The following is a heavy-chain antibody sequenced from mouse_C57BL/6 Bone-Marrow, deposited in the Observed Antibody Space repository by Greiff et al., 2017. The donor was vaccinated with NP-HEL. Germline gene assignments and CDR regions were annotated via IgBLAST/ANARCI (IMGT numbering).Heavy chain of an antibody. V-gene: IGHV1-81*01. D-gene: IGHD2-12*01. CDR3: GLVTTYYFDY. Sequence: QVQLQQSGAELARPGASVKLSCKASGYTFTSYGISWVKQRPGQGLEWIGEIYPRSGNTYYNEKFKGKATLTAAKSSSTAYLELRSLTSEDSTVYFCGLVTTYYFDYWGQGTTLTVSA. J-gene: IGHJ2*01. CDR2: IYPRSGNT. CDR1: GYTFTSYG.